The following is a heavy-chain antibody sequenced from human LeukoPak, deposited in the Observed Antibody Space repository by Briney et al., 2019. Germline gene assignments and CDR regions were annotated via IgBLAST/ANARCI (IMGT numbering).Heavy chain of an antibody. J-gene: IGHJ4*02. CDR1: GGSISSSSYY. CDR2: IYHSGST. Sequence: SETLSLTCTVSGGSISSSSYYWGWIRQSPGKGLEWIGSIYHSGSTYYNPSLKSRVTISVDTSKNQFSLKLSSVTAADTAVYYCARSGSSGSYYWGQGTLVIVSS. V-gene: IGHV4-39*07. CDR3: ARSGSSGSYY. D-gene: IGHD1-26*01.